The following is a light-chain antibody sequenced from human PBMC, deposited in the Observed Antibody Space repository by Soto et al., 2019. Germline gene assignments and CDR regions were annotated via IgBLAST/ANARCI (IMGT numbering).Light chain of an antibody. J-gene: IGKJ1*01. CDR3: QQIYSLPRA. CDR1: QNINNY. CDR2: ATS. Sequence: DIQMAQSPSSLSASVGDRVTITCRSSQNINNYIAWYQKKPGQAPKLLIYATSTLHTGVPSRFSGSGFGTDFTLIINSLQPEGLATYYCQQIYSLPRAVGQGTKVDIK. V-gene: IGKV1-39*01.